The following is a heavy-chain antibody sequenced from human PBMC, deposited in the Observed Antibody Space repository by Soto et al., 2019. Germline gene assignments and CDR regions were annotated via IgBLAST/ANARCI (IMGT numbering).Heavy chain of an antibody. V-gene: IGHV4-31*03. CDR2: IYYSGST. Sequence: PSETLSLTCTFSGGSISSGGYYCSWMGQHPWKGLEWIGYIYYSGSTYYNPSLKSRVTISVDTSKNQFSLKLSSVTAADTAVYYCARDGGAEGSRSYYKGDAFDIWGQGTMVTVSS. J-gene: IGHJ3*02. CDR1: GGSISSGGYY. D-gene: IGHD3-10*01. CDR3: ARDGGAEGSRSYYKGDAFDI.